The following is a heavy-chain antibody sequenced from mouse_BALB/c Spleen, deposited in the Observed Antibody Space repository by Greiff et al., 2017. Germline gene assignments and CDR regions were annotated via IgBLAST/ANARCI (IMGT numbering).Heavy chain of an antibody. CDR3: ARGFYYYGSRAWFAY. V-gene: IGHV3-6*02. D-gene: IGHD1-1*01. CDR1: GYSITSGYY. Sequence: EVKLEESGPGLVKPSQSLSLTCSVTGYSITSGYYWNWIRQFPGNKLEWMGYISYDGSNNYNPSLKNRISITRDTSKNQFFLKLNSVTTEDTATYYCARGFYYYGSRAWFAYWGQGTLVTVSA. J-gene: IGHJ3*01. CDR2: ISYDGSN.